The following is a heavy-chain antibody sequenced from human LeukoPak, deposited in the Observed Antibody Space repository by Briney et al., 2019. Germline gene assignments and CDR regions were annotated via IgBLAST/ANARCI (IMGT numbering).Heavy chain of an antibody. V-gene: IGHV4-38-2*02. CDR1: GYSISSGYY. CDR2: IYHSGSP. Sequence: SETLSLTCTVSGYSISSGYYWGWIRLPPGKGLEWIGSIYHSGSPSYNLSLKSRVTISVDTSKIQFSLRLTSVTAADTAVYYCARTAIASSAYSAFDIWGQGTMVTVSS. CDR3: ARTAIASSAYSAFDI. D-gene: IGHD3-22*01. J-gene: IGHJ3*02.